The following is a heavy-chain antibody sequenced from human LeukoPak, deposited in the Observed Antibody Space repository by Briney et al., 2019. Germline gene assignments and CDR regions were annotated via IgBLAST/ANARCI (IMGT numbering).Heavy chain of an antibody. CDR2: INPSGGST. J-gene: IGHJ4*02. Sequence: GASVKVSCKASGYTFTSYYMHWVRQAPGQGLEWMGIINPSGGSTSYAQKFQGRVTMTRDTSTSTVYMELSNLRSEDTAVYYCARVSYGDYYFDYWGQGTLVTVSS. CDR3: ARVSYGDYYFDY. V-gene: IGHV1-46*01. D-gene: IGHD4-17*01. CDR1: GYTFTSYY.